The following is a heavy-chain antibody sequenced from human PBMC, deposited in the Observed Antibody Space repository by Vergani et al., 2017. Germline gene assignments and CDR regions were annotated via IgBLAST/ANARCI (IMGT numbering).Heavy chain of an antibody. Sequence: EVQLLESGGGLVQPGGSLRLSCAASGFTFSSYAMSWVRQAPGKGLEWVSAIYSGGSTYYADSVKGRFTISRDNSKNTLYLQMNSLRAEDTAVYYCARDSGSSWYYFDYWGQGTLVTVSS. D-gene: IGHD6-13*01. CDR1: GFTFSSYA. J-gene: IGHJ4*02. CDR3: ARDSGSSWYYFDY. CDR2: IYSGGST. V-gene: IGHV3-23*01.